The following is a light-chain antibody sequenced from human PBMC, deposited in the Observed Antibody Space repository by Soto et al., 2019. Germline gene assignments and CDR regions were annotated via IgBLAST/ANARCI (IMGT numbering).Light chain of an antibody. J-gene: IGKJ1*01. Sequence: DIQMTQSPSTQSASVGDRVTITCRASQSISNWLAWYQQKPGKAPKLLIFDASSLESGVPSRFSGSGSGTEFTLTISSLQPDGFATYYCQQYNSYPWTFGQGTKVEIK. V-gene: IGKV1-5*01. CDR3: QQYNSYPWT. CDR2: DAS. CDR1: QSISNW.